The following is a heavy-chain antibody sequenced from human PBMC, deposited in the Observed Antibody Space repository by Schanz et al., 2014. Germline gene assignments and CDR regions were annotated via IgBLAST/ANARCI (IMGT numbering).Heavy chain of an antibody. Sequence: QLVESGGAVVQPGGSLRLSCSVSGLTFTSNVIHWVRQAPGKGLEWVAVISYDGSEKYYGDSVTGRFTISRDNSKKTAYLQMIDLRIEDTAMYFCARDRWFRWFGENWGQGTRVTVSS. V-gene: IGHV3-30*03. CDR3: ARDRWFRWFGEN. CDR1: GLTFTSNV. J-gene: IGHJ4*02. CDR2: ISYDGSEK. D-gene: IGHD3-10*01.